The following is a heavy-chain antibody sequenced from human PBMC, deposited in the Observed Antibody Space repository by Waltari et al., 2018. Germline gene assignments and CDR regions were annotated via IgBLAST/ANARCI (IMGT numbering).Heavy chain of an antibody. J-gene: IGHJ4*02. CDR1: GYNFTSYW. CDR2: IYPGDYET. V-gene: IGHV5-51*01. CDR3: ARCENYFDY. Sequence: EVQLVQSGAAVKKPGESLQISCKGSGYNFTSYWIGWVRQMPGKGLEWMGIIYPGDYETRYSPSVQGQVTISADKSINTAYLQWSSLKASDTAIYYCARCENYFDYWGQGTLVSVSS.